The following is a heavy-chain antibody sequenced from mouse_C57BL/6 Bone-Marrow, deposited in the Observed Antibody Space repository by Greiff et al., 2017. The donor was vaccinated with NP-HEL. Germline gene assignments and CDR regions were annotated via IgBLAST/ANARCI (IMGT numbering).Heavy chain of an antibody. Sequence: VKVVESGAELARPGASVKMSCKASGYTFTSYTMHWVKQRPGQGLEWIGYINPSSGYTKYNQKFKDKATLTADKSSSTAYMQLSSLTSEDSAVYYCARKELLRYYFDYWGQGTTLTVSS. J-gene: IGHJ2*01. CDR3: ARKELLRYYFDY. V-gene: IGHV1-4*01. D-gene: IGHD1-1*01. CDR1: GYTFTSYT. CDR2: INPSSGYT.